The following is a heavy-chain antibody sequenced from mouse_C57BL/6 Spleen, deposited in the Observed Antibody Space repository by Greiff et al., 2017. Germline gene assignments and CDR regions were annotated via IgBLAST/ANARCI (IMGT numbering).Heavy chain of an antibody. Sequence: VQLQQPGAELVRPGTSVKLSCKASGYTFTSYWMHWVKQRPGQGLEWIGVIDPSDSYTNYNQKFKGKATLTVDPSSSTAYMQLSSLTSEDSAVYYCARRNDGYYDFDYWGQGTTLTVSS. J-gene: IGHJ2*01. D-gene: IGHD2-3*01. CDR1: GYTFTSYW. CDR2: IDPSDSYT. CDR3: ARRNDGYYDFDY. V-gene: IGHV1-59*01.